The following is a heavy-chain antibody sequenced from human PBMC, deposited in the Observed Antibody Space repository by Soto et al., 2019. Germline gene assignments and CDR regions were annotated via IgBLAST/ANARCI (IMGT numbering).Heavy chain of an antibody. V-gene: IGHV4-31*03. J-gene: IGHJ4*02. CDR1: GATISSCGYY. CDR2: IYYSGIT. D-gene: IGHD2-15*01. CDR3: ARVGAELATAYYFDY. Sequence: PSETLSLTCTVSGATISSCGYYWIWIRQHPGKGLEWIGYIYYSGITYYNPSLKSRVTISVDTSENQFSLTLSSVTAADTAVYYCARVGAELATAYYFDYWGQGTLVTVS.